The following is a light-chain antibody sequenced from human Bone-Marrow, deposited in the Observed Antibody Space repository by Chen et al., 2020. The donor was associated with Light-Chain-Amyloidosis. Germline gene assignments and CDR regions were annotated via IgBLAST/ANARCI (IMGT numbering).Light chain of an antibody. CDR1: NIGSTS. J-gene: IGLJ3*02. Sequence: SYVLTQPSSVSVAPGQTATIACGGNNIGSTSVPWYQQTPGQAPLLVVYDDSDRPSGLPERLSGSNSRNTATLTISRVEAGDEADYYCQVWDRSSDRPVFGGGTKLTVL. CDR3: QVWDRSSDRPV. CDR2: DDS. V-gene: IGLV3-21*02.